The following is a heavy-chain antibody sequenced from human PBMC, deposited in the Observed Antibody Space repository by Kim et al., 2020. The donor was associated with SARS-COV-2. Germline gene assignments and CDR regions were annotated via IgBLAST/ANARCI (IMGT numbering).Heavy chain of an antibody. CDR3: ARMVPRGSSGWYQDY. D-gene: IGHD6-19*01. V-gene: IGHV4-61*03. J-gene: IGHJ4*02. Sequence: PARKAGVTISFDTSKNHFSLKLSSVTAADTAVYYCARMVPRGSSGWYQDYWGQGTLVTVSS.